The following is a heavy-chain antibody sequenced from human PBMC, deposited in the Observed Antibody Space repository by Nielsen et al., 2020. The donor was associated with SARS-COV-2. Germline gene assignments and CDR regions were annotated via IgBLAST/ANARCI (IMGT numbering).Heavy chain of an antibody. CDR3: YLLGPDYGMDV. CDR2: INGHGSRT. V-gene: IGHV3-74*01. Sequence: GGSLRLSCAASGFSLSSHWMHWVRQAPGKGLVWVSRINGHGSRTNYADSVKGRFAISRDNAKNTVYLQMDSLRVEDTAVYYCYLLGPDYGMDVWGQGTTVIVS. D-gene: IGHD2-2*01. J-gene: IGHJ6*02. CDR1: GFSLSSHW.